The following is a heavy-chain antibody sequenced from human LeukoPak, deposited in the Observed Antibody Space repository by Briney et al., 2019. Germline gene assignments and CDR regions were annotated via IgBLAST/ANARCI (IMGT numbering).Heavy chain of an antibody. CDR1: GGSFSGYY. CDR3: ARHLFGSGYYPDY. J-gene: IGHJ4*02. V-gene: IGHV4-34*01. D-gene: IGHD3-22*01. Sequence: SETLSLTCAVYGGSFSGYYWSWIRQPPGKGLEWIGEINHSGGTKYNPSLKSRVTISVDTSKNQFSLKLSSVTAADTAMYYCARHLFGSGYYPDYWGQGTLVTVSS. CDR2: INHSGGT.